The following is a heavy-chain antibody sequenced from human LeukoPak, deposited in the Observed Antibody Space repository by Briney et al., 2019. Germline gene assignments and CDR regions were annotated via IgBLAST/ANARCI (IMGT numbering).Heavy chain of an antibody. D-gene: IGHD2-21*02. CDR2: ICNSGGNT. V-gene: IGHV3-23*01. CDR1: GFTFSTYA. CDR3: ARGGQHIVVVTALADY. Sequence: GGSLRLSCAASGFTFSTYAMSWVRRAPGKGLEWVSSICNSGGNTFYAASVKGRFTISRVNDKNSLYLQMNSLRAEDTAVYYCARGGQHIVVVTALADYWGQGTLVTVSS. J-gene: IGHJ4*02.